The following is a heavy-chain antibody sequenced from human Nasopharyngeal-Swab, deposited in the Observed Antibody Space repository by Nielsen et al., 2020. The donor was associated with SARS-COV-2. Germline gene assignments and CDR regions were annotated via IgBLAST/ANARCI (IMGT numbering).Heavy chain of an antibody. CDR2: ISGSSSTI. CDR3: ARGASGYYDFWSGYYRYYYYYYMDV. J-gene: IGHJ6*03. D-gene: IGHD3-3*01. Sequence: WIRQPPGKGLEWVSYISGSSSTIYYADSVKGRFTISRDNAKNSLYLQMNSLRAEDTAVYYCARGASGYYDFWSGYYRYYYYYYMDVWGKGTTVTVSS. V-gene: IGHV3-48*04.